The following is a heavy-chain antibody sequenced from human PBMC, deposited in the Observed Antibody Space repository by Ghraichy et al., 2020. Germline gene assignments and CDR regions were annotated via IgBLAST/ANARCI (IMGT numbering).Heavy chain of an antibody. D-gene: IGHD2-15*01. CDR2: IYTSGST. V-gene: IGHV4-4*09. J-gene: IGHJ3*02. CDR3: ARSWYDAFDI. CDR1: GGSISSYY. Sequence: SETLSLTCTVSGGSISSYYWSWIRQPPGKGLEWIGYIYTSGSTNYNPSLKSRVTISVDTSKNQFSLKLSSVTAADTAVYYCARSWYDAFDIWGQGTMVTVSS.